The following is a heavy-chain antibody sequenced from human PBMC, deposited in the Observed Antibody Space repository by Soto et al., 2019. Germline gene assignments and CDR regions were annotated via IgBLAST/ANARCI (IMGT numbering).Heavy chain of an antibody. CDR1: GFTFSSYA. Sequence: QVQLVESGGGVVQPGTSLRLSCAASGFTFSSYAMHWVRQAPGQGLEWVALISNDGTRKYYADSVKGRFTISKDNSQNTVDLQMNSLRAEDTAVYYCVKDDTSGYYYVVYWGQGTLVTVSS. D-gene: IGHD3-22*01. CDR2: ISNDGTRK. J-gene: IGHJ4*02. V-gene: IGHV3-30*18. CDR3: VKDDTSGYYYVVY.